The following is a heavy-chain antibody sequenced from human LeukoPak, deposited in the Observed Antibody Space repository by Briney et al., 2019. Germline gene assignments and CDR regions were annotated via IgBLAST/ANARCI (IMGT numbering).Heavy chain of an antibody. CDR3: ARETMV. J-gene: IGHJ4*02. V-gene: IGHV4-59*01. D-gene: IGHD4/OR15-4a*01. CDR1: GGSISSYY. Sequence: SETLSLTCTVSGGSISSYYWSWIRQPPGKGLEWIGYICYSGSTNYSPSLKSRVTISVDTSKNQFSLKLSSVTATDTAVYYCARETMVWGQGTLVTVSS. CDR2: ICYSGST.